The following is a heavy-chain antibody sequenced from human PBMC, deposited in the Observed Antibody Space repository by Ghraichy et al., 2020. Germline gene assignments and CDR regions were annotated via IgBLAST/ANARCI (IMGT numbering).Heavy chain of an antibody. CDR2: LRGSGDST. D-gene: IGHD2/OR15-2a*01. CDR1: GFTFSTYA. J-gene: IGHJ4*02. V-gene: IGHV3-23*01. Sequence: GAPRLSCAASGFTFSTYAMSWVRQAPGKGLEWVSALRGSGDSTYYADSVKGRFTISRDNSKNTLYLQMNSLSVEDTAVYFCAKGRSTTNHYDYWGQGTLVTVSS. CDR3: AKGRSTTNHYDY.